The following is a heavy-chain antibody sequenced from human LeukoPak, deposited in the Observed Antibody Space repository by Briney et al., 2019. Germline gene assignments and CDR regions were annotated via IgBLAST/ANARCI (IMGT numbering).Heavy chain of an antibody. D-gene: IGHD3-3*01. Sequence: KPSETLSLTCTVSGVSISSGSYYWSWIRQPAGKGLEWIGRIYTSGSTNYNPSLKSRVTISVDTSKNQFSLKLSSVTAADTAVYYCARESNFWSGYYYFDYWGQGTLVTVSS. CDR2: IYTSGST. V-gene: IGHV4-61*02. J-gene: IGHJ4*02. CDR3: ARESNFWSGYYYFDY. CDR1: GVSISSGSYY.